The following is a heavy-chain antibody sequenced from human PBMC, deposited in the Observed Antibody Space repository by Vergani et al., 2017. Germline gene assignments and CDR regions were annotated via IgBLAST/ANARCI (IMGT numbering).Heavy chain of an antibody. D-gene: IGHD2-15*01. Sequence: QVQLVQSGAAVKKPGASAKVSCTASGYIFKNYYMHWLRLAPGQGFQWMGVVNFVTGAATSPQKFEGRITMTRDTSTATFYMDLRSLKYEDTAIYYCARSLGYCTSGSCRPYYFDLWGQGTLVTVSS. V-gene: IGHV1-46*02. CDR2: VNFVTGAA. CDR1: GYIFKNYY. CDR3: ARSLGYCTSGSCRPYYFDL. J-gene: IGHJ4*02.